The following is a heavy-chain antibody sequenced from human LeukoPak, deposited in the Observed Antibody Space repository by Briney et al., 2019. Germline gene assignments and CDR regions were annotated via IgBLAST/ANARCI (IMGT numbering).Heavy chain of an antibody. J-gene: IGHJ6*03. D-gene: IGHD2-8*01. V-gene: IGHV4-34*01. CDR3: ARVLRYCTNGVCPYYYYYYMDV. CDR1: GGSFSGYY. Sequence: SETLSLTCAVYGGSFSGYYWSWIRQPPGKGLEWIGEINHSGSTNYNPSLKSRVTISVDTCKNQFSLKLSSVTAADTAVYYCARVLRYCTNGVCPYYYYYYMDVWGKGTTVTVSS. CDR2: INHSGST.